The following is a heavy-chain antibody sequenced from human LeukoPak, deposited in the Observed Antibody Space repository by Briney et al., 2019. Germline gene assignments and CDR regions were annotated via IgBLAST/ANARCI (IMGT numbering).Heavy chain of an antibody. J-gene: IGHJ3*02. CDR1: GFTFSSYS. Sequence: GGSLRLSCAASGFTFSSYSMNWVRQAPGKGLEWVSSISSSSSYIYYADSVKGRFTISRDNAKNSLYLQMNSLRAEDTAVYYCARARSGYYSGGDAFDIWGQGTMVTVSS. D-gene: IGHD3-3*01. V-gene: IGHV3-21*01. CDR3: ARARSGYYSGGDAFDI. CDR2: ISSSSSYI.